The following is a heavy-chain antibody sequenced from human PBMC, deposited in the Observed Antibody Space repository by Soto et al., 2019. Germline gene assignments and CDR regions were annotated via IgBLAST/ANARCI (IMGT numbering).Heavy chain of an antibody. Sequence: QVQLVQSGAEVKKPGASVKVSCKASGYTFTSYAMHLVRQAPGQRLEWMGWINAGNGNTKYSQKLQGRVTITRDTSASTAYMELSSLRSEDTAVYYCARGGSLYWYFDLWGRGTLVTVSS. J-gene: IGHJ2*01. CDR1: GYTFTSYA. D-gene: IGHD1-26*01. V-gene: IGHV1-3*01. CDR3: ARGGSLYWYFDL. CDR2: INAGNGNT.